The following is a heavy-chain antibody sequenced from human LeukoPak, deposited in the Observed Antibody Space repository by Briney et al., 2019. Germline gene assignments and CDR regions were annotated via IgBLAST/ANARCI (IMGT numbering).Heavy chain of an antibody. Sequence: SETLSLTCTVSGGSISSGGYYWSWIRQHPGKGLEWIGYIYYSGSTNYNPSLKSRVTISVDTSKNQFSLKLSSVTAADTAVYYCARDHRYCSSTSCYMNAFDIWGQGTMVTVSS. CDR3: ARDHRYCSSTSCYMNAFDI. CDR2: IYYSGST. J-gene: IGHJ3*02. CDR1: GGSISSGGYY. D-gene: IGHD2-2*02. V-gene: IGHV4-61*08.